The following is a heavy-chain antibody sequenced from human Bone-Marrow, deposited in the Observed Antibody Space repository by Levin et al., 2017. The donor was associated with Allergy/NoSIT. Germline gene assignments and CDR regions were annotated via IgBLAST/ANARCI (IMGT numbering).Heavy chain of an antibody. CDR2: INPNIGVT. D-gene: IGHD2-15*01. J-gene: IGHJ6*02. V-gene: IGHV1-2*02. CDR1: GYNFTANY. CDR3: ARGGGRQVAQYYYYYGMDV. Sequence: PGASVKVSCKASGYNFTANYLHWVRQAPGQGLEWMGWINPNIGVTTFAERFQGRVTMTRDTSISTAYMELSRLRSDDTAVYYCARGGGRQVAQYYYYYGMDVWGQGTTVTVSS.